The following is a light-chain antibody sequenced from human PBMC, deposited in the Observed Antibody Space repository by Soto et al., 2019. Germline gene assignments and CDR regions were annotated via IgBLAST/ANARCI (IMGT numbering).Light chain of an antibody. V-gene: IGKV3-15*01. CDR3: QQLNYWPPIT. J-gene: IGKJ5*01. CDR2: GAS. CDR1: QSVSSN. Sequence: EIVLTQSPATLSVSPGERATLSCRASQSVSSNLAWYQQKPGRAPRLLIYGASTRATGIPARFSGSGSGTEFTLTISSLQSEDFAVYYCQQLNYWPPITFGQGTRLEIK.